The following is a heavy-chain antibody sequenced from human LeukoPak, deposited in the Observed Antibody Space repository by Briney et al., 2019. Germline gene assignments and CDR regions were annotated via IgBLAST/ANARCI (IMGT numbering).Heavy chain of an antibody. D-gene: IGHD3-22*01. CDR2: MNPNSGNT. Sequence: ASVKVSCKASGYTFTSYDINWVRQATGQGLEWMGWMNPNSGNTGYAQKFQGRVTMTRNTSISTAYMELSSLRSEDTAVYYCARLYYYDSSGYYYVGWFDPWGQGTLVTVSS. J-gene: IGHJ5*02. CDR1: GYTFTSYD. V-gene: IGHV1-8*01. CDR3: ARLYYYDSSGYYYVGWFDP.